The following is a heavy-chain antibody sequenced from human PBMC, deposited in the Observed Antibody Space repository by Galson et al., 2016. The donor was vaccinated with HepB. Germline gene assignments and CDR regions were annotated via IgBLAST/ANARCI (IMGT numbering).Heavy chain of an antibody. V-gene: IGHV3-21*01. CDR2: ITGSGGDT. CDR1: GVAFTSYA. J-gene: IGHJ4*02. CDR3: AIFIVAAGIRYFDY. D-gene: IGHD6-13*01. Sequence: SLRLSCAASGVAFTSYAMTWVRQVPGKGLEWVSSITGSGGDTYYVDSVKGRFSISRDNAKNSLYLQMNSLRAEDTAVYYCAIFIVAAGIRYFDYWGQGTLVTVSS.